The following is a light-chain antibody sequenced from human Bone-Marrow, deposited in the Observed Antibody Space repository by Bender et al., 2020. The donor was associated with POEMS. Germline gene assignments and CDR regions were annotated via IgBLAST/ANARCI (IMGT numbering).Light chain of an antibody. CDR1: NIGDKS. Sequence: SYVLTQPPSVSVAPGQTASITCGGINIGDKSVHWYQQKPGQAPILVVYDDKDRPSGIPERFSGSNSGYTATLTISGVGAGDEADYYCQVWDSSTTVVFGGGTKLTVL. CDR2: DDK. V-gene: IGLV3-21*02. CDR3: QVWDSSTTVV. J-gene: IGLJ2*01.